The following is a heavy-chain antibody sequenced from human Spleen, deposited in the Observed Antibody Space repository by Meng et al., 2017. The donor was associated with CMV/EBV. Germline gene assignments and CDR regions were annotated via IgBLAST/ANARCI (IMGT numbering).Heavy chain of an antibody. CDR1: GFTFSSYA. J-gene: IGHJ4*02. Sequence: GESLKISCAASGFTFSSYAMHWVRQAPGKGLEWVAVISYDGSNKYYADSVKGRFTISRDNSKNTLYLQMNSLRAEDTAVHYCARGKVVVAAPIDYWGQGTLVTVSS. D-gene: IGHD2-15*01. V-gene: IGHV3-30-3*01. CDR3: ARGKVVVAAPIDY. CDR2: ISYDGSNK.